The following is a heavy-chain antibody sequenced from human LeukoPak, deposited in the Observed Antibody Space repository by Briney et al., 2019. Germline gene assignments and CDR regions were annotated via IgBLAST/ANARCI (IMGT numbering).Heavy chain of an antibody. D-gene: IGHD3-22*01. Sequence: SVKVSCKASGGTFSSYAISWVRQAPGQGLEWMGGIIPIFGTANYAQKFQGRVTITTDESTSTAYMELSSLRSEDTAVYYCARVPPSSGYYYMGFMDYWGQGTLVTVSS. CDR1: GGTFSSYA. CDR3: ARVPPSSGYYYMGFMDY. V-gene: IGHV1-69*05. J-gene: IGHJ4*02. CDR2: IIPIFGTA.